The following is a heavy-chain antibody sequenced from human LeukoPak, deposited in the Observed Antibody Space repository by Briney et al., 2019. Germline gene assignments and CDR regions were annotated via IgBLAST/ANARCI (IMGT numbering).Heavy chain of an antibody. V-gene: IGHV1-18*01. J-gene: IGHJ4*02. CDR2: ISAYNGNT. Sequence: ASVKVSCKASGYTFTSYGISWVRQAPGQGLEWMGWISAYNGNTNYAQKLQGRVTMTTDTSTSTAYVELRSLRSDDTAVYYCARASYYSGPYYFDYWGQGTLVTVSS. D-gene: IGHD1-26*01. CDR1: GYTFTSYG. CDR3: ARASYYSGPYYFDY.